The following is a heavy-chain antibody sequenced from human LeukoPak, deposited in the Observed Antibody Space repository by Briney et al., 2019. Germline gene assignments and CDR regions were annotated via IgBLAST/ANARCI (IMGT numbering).Heavy chain of an antibody. CDR3: ARDRRGLYDFWSGYHGMDV. Sequence: GGSLRLPCAASGFTFSSYAMHWVRQAPGKGLEWVAVISYDGSNKYYADSVKGRFTISRDNSKNTLYLRMNSLRAEDTAVYYCARDRRGLYDFWSGYHGMDVWGQGTTVTVSS. CDR1: GFTFSSYA. D-gene: IGHD3-3*01. V-gene: IGHV3-30-3*01. CDR2: ISYDGSNK. J-gene: IGHJ6*02.